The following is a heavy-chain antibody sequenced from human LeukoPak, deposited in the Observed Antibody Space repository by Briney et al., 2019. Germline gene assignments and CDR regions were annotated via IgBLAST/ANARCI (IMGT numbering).Heavy chain of an antibody. V-gene: IGHV3-7*01. CDR2: IKKDGSEK. Sequence: GGSLRLSCAASGFTFSSYGMHWVRQAPGKGLEWVANIKKDGSEKYYVDSVKGRFTISRDNAKNSLYLQMNSLRAEDTAVYYCARDLYRIVVVPHYFDYWGQGTLVTVFS. D-gene: IGHD3-22*01. CDR1: GFTFSSYG. J-gene: IGHJ4*02. CDR3: ARDLYRIVVVPHYFDY.